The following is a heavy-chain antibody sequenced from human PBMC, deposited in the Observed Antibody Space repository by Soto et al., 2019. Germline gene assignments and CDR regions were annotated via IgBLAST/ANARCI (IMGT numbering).Heavy chain of an antibody. J-gene: IGHJ4*02. CDR2: IYYSGST. D-gene: IGHD3-22*01. CDR3: ARDRSDSVQDY. Sequence: TSETLSLTCTVSGGSISSGDYYWSWIRQPPGKGLEWIGYIYYSGSTYYNPSLKSRVTISVDTSKNQFSLKLSSVTAADTAVYYCARDRSDSVQDYWGQGTLVTVSS. CDR1: GGSISSGDYY. V-gene: IGHV4-30-4*01.